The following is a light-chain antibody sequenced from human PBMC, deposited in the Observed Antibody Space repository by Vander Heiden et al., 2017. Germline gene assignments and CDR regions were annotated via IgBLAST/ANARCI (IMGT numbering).Light chain of an antibody. J-gene: IGKJ1*01. CDR3: QQYYSYPWT. CDR2: DAS. Sequence: DIHITHSPSPLSASVGDRVTITCRASQGISSWLAWYQQKPGKAPKLLIYDASSLESGVPSRFSGSGSGTEFTLTISSLQPDDFATYYCQQYYSYPWTFGQGTKVEIK. V-gene: IGKV1-5*01. CDR1: QGISSW.